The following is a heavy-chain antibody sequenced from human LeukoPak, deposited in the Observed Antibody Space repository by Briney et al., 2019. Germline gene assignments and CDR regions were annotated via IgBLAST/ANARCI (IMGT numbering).Heavy chain of an antibody. V-gene: IGHV3-7*01. Sequence: PGGSLRLSCAASGFTFSSYSMNWVRQAPGKGLEWVANIKQDASEKYYVASVTGRFTIFKDNAKNSLYLQMNSLRAEDTAVYFCARVSLAGAFFDSWGQGTLVTVAS. D-gene: IGHD6-13*01. CDR2: IKQDASEK. CDR3: ARVSLAGAFFDS. CDR1: GFTFSSYS. J-gene: IGHJ4*02.